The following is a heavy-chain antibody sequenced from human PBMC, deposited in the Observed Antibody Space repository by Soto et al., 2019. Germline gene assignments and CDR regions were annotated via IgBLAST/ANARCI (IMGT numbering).Heavy chain of an antibody. CDR3: GRESIPRSPPKN. Sequence: QVQLVQSGAEVKKPGASVTVSCKASGYTFTSFYIHWVRQAPGQGLEWMGIVNPSGGSTTYARKFQGRVTMTRDTSTSTLYMELSGLGSEDTAVYYCGRESIPRSPPKNWGQGTLVTVSS. CDR1: GYTFTSFY. D-gene: IGHD2-21*01. J-gene: IGHJ4*02. V-gene: IGHV1-46*03. CDR2: VNPSGGST.